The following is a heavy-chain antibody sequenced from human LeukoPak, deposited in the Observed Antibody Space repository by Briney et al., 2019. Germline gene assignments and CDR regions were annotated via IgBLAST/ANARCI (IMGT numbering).Heavy chain of an antibody. CDR3: ARVDAITYYDFWSGYTGWFDP. CDR2: ISAYNGNT. Sequence: GASVKVSCKASGYTFTSYGISWVRQAPGQGLGWMGWISAYNGNTNYAQKLQGRVTMTTDTSTSTAYMELRSLRSDDTAVYYCARVDAITYYDFWSGYTGWFDPWGQGTLVTVSS. V-gene: IGHV1-18*01. CDR1: GYTFTSYG. D-gene: IGHD3-3*01. J-gene: IGHJ5*02.